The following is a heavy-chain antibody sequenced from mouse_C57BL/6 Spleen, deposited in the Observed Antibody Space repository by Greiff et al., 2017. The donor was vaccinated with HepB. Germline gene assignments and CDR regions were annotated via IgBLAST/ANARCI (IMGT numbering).Heavy chain of an antibody. CDR3: AIYYGSSYGDY. V-gene: IGHV5-17*01. CDR2: ISSGSSTI. J-gene: IGHJ2*01. CDR1: GFTFSDYG. Sequence: EVMLVESGGGLVKPGGSLKLSCAASGFTFSDYGMHWVRQAPEKGLEWVAYISSGSSTIYYADTVKGRFPISRDNAKNTLFLQMTSLRSEDTAMYYCAIYYGSSYGDYWGQGTTLTVSS. D-gene: IGHD1-1*01.